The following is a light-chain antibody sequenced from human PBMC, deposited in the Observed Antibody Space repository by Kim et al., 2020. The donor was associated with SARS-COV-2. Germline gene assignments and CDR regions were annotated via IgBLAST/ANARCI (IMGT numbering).Light chain of an antibody. CDR2: ITS. CDR3: LLHYGGAWV. J-gene: IGLJ3*02. V-gene: IGLV7-43*01. Sequence: PGGTGTLTCASSTGAVTSSYYPNWFQQKPGQAPRALIYITSNKHSWTPARFSGSLLGDKAALTLSGVQPEDEAVYYCLLHYGGAWVFGGGTQLTVL. CDR1: TGAVTSSYY.